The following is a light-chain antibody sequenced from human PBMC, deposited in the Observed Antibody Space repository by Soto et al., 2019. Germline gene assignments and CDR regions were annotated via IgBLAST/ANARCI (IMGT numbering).Light chain of an antibody. Sequence: EIVMTQSPATLSVSPGERATLSCRASQGVNNYLAWYQHKPGQAPRLLIYGASTRATGIPARFSGSASGTEFTLTISSLQSEDFAVYYCQQYNNCPRTFGQGTKVEIK. CDR2: GAS. V-gene: IGKV3-15*01. J-gene: IGKJ1*01. CDR3: QQYNNCPRT. CDR1: QGVNNY.